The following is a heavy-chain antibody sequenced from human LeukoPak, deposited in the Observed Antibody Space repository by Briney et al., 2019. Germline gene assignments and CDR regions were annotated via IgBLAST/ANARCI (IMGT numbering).Heavy chain of an antibody. V-gene: IGHV4-59*01. CDR2: IYYSGST. D-gene: IGHD2-15*01. CDR1: GGSISSYY. CDR3: ARVVCSGGSCYSDY. Sequence: PSETLSLTCTVPGGSISSYYWSWIRQPPGKGLEWIGYIYYSGSTNYNPSLKSRVTISVDTSKDEFSLKLSSVTAADTAVYYCARVVCSGGSCYSDYWGQGTQVTVSS. J-gene: IGHJ4*02.